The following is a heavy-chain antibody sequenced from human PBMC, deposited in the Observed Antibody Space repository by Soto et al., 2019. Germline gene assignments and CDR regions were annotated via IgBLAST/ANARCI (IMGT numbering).Heavy chain of an antibody. Sequence: PSETLSLTCAVYGGSFSGYYWSWIRQPPGKGLEWIGEINHSGSTNYNPSLKSRVTISVDTSKNQFSLKLSSVTAADTAVYYCARVAGLNRRYYYYYGMDVWCQGTTVT. CDR3: ARVAGLNRRYYYYYGMDV. CDR2: INHSGST. D-gene: IGHD2-8*01. CDR1: GGSFSGYY. J-gene: IGHJ6*02. V-gene: IGHV4-34*01.